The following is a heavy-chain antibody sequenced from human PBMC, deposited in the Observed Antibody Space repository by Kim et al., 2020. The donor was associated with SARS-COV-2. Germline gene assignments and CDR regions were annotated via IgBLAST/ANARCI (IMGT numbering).Heavy chain of an antibody. Sequence: ASVKVSCKASGYTFTGYYMHWVRQAPGQGLEWMGWINPNSGGTNYAQKFQGRVTMTRDTSISTAYMELSRLRSDDTAVYYCASDGGGLGYGRVYYYYGMDVWGQGTTVTVSS. J-gene: IGHJ6*02. CDR3: ASDGGGLGYGRVYYYYGMDV. CDR2: INPNSGGT. V-gene: IGHV1-2*02. CDR1: GYTFTGYY. D-gene: IGHD1-26*01.